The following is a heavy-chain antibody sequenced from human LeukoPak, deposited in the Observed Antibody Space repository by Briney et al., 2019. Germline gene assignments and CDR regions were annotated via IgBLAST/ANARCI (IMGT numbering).Heavy chain of an antibody. D-gene: IGHD4-23*01. V-gene: IGHV4-31*03. CDR2: IYYSGST. Sequence: SETLSLTCTVSGGSISSGGYYWSWIRQHPGKGLEWIGYIYYSGSTYYNPSLKSRVTISVDTSKNQFSLKLGSVTAADTAVYYCARDYYGGPFDYWGQGTLVTVSS. J-gene: IGHJ4*02. CDR1: GGSISSGGYY. CDR3: ARDYYGGPFDY.